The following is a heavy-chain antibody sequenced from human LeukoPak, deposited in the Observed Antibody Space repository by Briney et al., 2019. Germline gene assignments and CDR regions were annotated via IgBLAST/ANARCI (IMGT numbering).Heavy chain of an antibody. D-gene: IGHD2-2*02. CDR1: GGSISSYY. J-gene: IGHJ6*02. CDR3: ARGEVVPAAIPFGFYYYYGMDV. CDR2: IYTSGST. V-gene: IGHV4-4*07. Sequence: SETLSLTCTVSGGSISSYYWSWIRQPAGKGLEWIGRIYTSGSTNYNPSLKSRVTMSVDTSKNQFSLKLSSVTAADTAVHYCARGEVVPAAIPFGFYYYYGMDVWGQGTTVTVSS.